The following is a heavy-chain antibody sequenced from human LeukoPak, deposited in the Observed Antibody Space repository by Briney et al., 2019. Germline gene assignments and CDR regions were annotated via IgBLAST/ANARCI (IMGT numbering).Heavy chain of an antibody. Sequence: GGSLRLSCAASGFSVSSNYMSLVRLAPGKGLEWVSVSYRGGSTYYADSVKGRFTISRHNSKNTLYLQMNSLRAEDTAVYYCARGPRITIFGVVIKDGMDVWGQGTTVTVSS. CDR2: SYRGGST. J-gene: IGHJ6*02. D-gene: IGHD3-3*01. CDR3: ARGPRITIFGVVIKDGMDV. V-gene: IGHV3-53*04. CDR1: GFSVSSNY.